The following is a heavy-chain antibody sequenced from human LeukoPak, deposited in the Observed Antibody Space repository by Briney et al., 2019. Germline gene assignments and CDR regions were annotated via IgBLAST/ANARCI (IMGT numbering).Heavy chain of an antibody. D-gene: IGHD3/OR15-3a*01. Sequence: KPSETLSLTCTVSGGSISSYYWSWIRQPPGKGLEWIGYIYYSGSTNYNPSLKSRVTISVDTSKNQFSLKLSSVTAADTAVYYCARVIFRYYYYMDVWGEGTTVTVSS. CDR1: GGSISSYY. V-gene: IGHV4-59*01. J-gene: IGHJ6*03. CDR3: ARVIFRYYYYMDV. CDR2: IYYSGST.